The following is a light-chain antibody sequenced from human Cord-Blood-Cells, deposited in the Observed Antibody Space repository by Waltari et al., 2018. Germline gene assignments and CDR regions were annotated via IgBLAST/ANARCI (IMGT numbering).Light chain of an antibody. CDR1: RSPGGSYNL. V-gene: IGLV2-23*01. CDR2: EGS. Sequence: SALTQPAPVSGSPGQSLPISRTGTRSPGGSYNLLLWYQQHPGKAPKLMIYEGSKRPSGVSNRFSGSKSGNTASLTISGLQAEDEADYYCCSYAGSSTWVFGGGTKLTVL. CDR3: CSYAGSSTWV. J-gene: IGLJ3*02.